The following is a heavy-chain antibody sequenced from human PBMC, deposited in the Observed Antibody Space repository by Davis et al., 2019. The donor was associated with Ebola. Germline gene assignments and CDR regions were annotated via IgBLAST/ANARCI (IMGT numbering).Heavy chain of an antibody. CDR3: TREPILDWLFDY. D-gene: IGHD3/OR15-3a*01. J-gene: IGHJ4*02. Sequence: GESLKISCPASGFTFGDYAMSWFRQAPGKGLEWVGFIRSKAYGGTTEYAASVKGRFTISRDDSKSIAYLQMNSLKTEDTAVYYCTREPILDWLFDYWGQGTLVTVSS. V-gene: IGHV3-49*03. CDR1: GFTFGDYA. CDR2: IRSKAYGGTT.